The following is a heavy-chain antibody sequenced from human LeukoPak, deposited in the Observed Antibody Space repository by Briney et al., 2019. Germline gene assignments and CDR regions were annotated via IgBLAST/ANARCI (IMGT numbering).Heavy chain of an antibody. CDR1: GGSISSYY. CDR2: IYYSGST. CDR3: ARHTDILTGYYPRYFDY. J-gene: IGHJ4*02. Sequence: IPSETLSLTCTVSGGSISSYYWSWIRQPAGKGLEWIGYIYYSGSTNYNPSLKSRVTISVDTSKNQFSLKLSSVTAADTAVYYCARHTDILTGYYPRYFDYWGQGALVTVSS. V-gene: IGHV4-59*08. D-gene: IGHD3-9*01.